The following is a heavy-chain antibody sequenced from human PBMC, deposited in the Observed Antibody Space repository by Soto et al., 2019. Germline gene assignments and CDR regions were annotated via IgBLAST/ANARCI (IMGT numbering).Heavy chain of an antibody. V-gene: IGHV1-69*12. J-gene: IGHJ4*02. Sequence: QVQLVQSGAEVKKPGSSVKVSCKASGGTFSSYAISWVRQAPGQGLEWMGGIIPIFGTANYAQKFQGRVTITADDSTSTAYMERSSLRSEDTAVYYCARLRDGYNTKRAGLGYWGQGTMVTVSS. CDR1: GGTFSSYA. D-gene: IGHD3-16*01. CDR2: IIPIFGTA. CDR3: ARLRDGYNTKRAGLGY.